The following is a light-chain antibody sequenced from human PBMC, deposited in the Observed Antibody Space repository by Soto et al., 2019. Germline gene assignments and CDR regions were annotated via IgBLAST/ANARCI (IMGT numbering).Light chain of an antibody. J-gene: IGKJ4*01. CDR3: QQYGDSPLT. CDR2: GAS. CDR1: QSVSSSTS. V-gene: IGKV3-20*01. Sequence: EIVLTQSPGTLSLSPGERAALSCRASQSVSSSTSLAWYQQKTGQAPRLLIYGASSRAVGVPDRFSGSGSGTDFTRTISRLEPEDLAVYYCQQYGDSPLTFGGGTKVE.